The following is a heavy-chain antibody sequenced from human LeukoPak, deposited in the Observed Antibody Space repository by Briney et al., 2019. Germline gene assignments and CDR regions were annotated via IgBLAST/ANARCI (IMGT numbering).Heavy chain of an antibody. D-gene: IGHD2-2*01. J-gene: IGHJ6*02. CDR3: ARDLSYCTITSCSYYYYGMDV. CDR1: GFTFSSYE. V-gene: IGHV3-48*03. Sequence: GGSLRLSCSASGFTFSSYEMNWVRQAPGKGLEWVSYISGSGGSIYYADSVKGRFTISRDNAKNSLYLQMNSLRAEDTAVYYCARDLSYCTITSCSYYYYGMDVWGRGTTVTASS. CDR2: ISGSGGSI.